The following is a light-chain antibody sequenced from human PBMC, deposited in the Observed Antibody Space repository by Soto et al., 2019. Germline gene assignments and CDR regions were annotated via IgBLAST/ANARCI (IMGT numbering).Light chain of an antibody. V-gene: IGKV3-20*01. Sequence: EIVMTQSPGTLSLSPGERATLSCRASQSVSSNFLAWYQQRPGQAPRLLMDGASSRAADIPDRFSGSGSGTDFTLTISRLEPEDFAVYYCHHYGRSAIFTFGPGTTVDIK. CDR1: QSVSSNF. J-gene: IGKJ3*01. CDR3: HHYGRSAIFT. CDR2: GAS.